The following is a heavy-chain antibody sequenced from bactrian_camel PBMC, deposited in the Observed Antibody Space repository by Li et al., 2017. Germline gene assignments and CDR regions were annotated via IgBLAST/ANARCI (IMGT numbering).Heavy chain of an antibody. D-gene: IGHD2*01. CDR1: GFTFSSST. CDR2: MNGDGNNA. J-gene: IGHJ6*01. V-gene: IGHV3S31*01. Sequence: VQLVESGGGLVQPGGSLRLSCAASGFTFSSSTMTWFRQAPGKGLEWVSDMNGDGNNAYYTDSVKGRFTISRDNAKNTLYLQLNSLKPDDTALYYCATHEGYYTGGYYGFGYWGQGTQVTVS. CDR3: ATHEGYYTGGYYGFGY.